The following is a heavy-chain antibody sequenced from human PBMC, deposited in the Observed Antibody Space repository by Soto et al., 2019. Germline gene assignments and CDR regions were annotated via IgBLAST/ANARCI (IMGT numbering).Heavy chain of an antibody. V-gene: IGHV4-39*01. CDR2: IYYSGST. CDR1: AGSISSSNYY. D-gene: IGHD1-26*01. CDR3: ARPPVSGRGGAFDI. J-gene: IGHJ3*02. Sequence: QLQLQESGPGLVKPSETLSLTCTVSAGSISSSNYYWGWIRQPTGKGMEWIGNIYYSGSTYYNPSLKRRVTISINTSKNQCSLRLTSVTAADTAVYYCARPPVSGRGGAFDIWGQGTMVTVSS.